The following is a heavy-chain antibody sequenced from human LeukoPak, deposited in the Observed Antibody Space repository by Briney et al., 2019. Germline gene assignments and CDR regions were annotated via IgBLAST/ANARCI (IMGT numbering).Heavy chain of an antibody. J-gene: IGHJ5*02. Sequence: ASVKVSCKASGYTFTSYDINWVRQAPGQGLEWMGIINPSGGSTSYAQKFQGRVTMTRDTSTSTVYMELSSLRSEDTAVYYCARGGIVVVPAAMEGFDPWGQGTLVTVSS. V-gene: IGHV1-46*01. CDR1: GYTFTSYD. CDR2: INPSGGST. D-gene: IGHD2-2*01. CDR3: ARGGIVVVPAAMEGFDP.